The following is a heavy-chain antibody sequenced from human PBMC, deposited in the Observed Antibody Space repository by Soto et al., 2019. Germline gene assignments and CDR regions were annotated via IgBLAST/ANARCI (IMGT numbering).Heavy chain of an antibody. V-gene: IGHV1-18*01. CDR3: ARDPHDFWTSYWFDP. J-gene: IGHJ5*02. Sequence: ASVKVSCKTSGYTFNTYGINWVRQAPGQGLELMGWISAYDGKTTYAEKFQGRVTRTTDTSTSTAYMELRSLRSDDTAIYYCARDPHDFWTSYWFDPWGQGTPVTVSS. D-gene: IGHD3-3*01. CDR1: GYTFNTYG. CDR2: ISAYDGKT.